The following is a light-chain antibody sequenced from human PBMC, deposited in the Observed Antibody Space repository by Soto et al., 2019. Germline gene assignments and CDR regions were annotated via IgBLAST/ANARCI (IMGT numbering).Light chain of an antibody. V-gene: IGKV3-11*01. CDR2: DAS. J-gene: IGKJ5*01. CDR1: QSVSNF. Sequence: EIVLTQSPATLSVSPGESATLSCRASQSVSNFLAWYQQKPGQAPRLVIYDASKRATGIPDRFSGGGSGTDFTLTISSLEPEDFAIYYCQQRSNLPPTFGQGTRLEI. CDR3: QQRSNLPPT.